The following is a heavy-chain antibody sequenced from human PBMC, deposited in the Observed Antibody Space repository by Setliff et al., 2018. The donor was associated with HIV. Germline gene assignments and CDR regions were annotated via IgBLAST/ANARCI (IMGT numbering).Heavy chain of an antibody. D-gene: IGHD6-6*01. CDR1: GVSVGSGDYY. Sequence: SETLSLTCSVSGVSVGSGDYYWHWIRQHPEKALEWIGYIFHSGDTYYNPSLKSRISMSVDTSKNQFSLELTSSTAADTAVYYCSTRPRIAARPFDYWGQGMLVTVSS. J-gene: IGHJ4*02. V-gene: IGHV4-31*03. CDR2: IFHSGDT. CDR3: STRPRIAARPFDY.